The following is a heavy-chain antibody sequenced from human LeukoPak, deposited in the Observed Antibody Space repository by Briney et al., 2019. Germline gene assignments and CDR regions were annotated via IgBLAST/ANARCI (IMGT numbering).Heavy chain of an antibody. Sequence: SETLSLTCTVSGDSISTYYWSWIRQPPGKGLEWIGYIYYSGRTNYNPSLKSRLTISVDSSKHQVSLKVSSVTAADTAVYYCAKARGTAGSWIGHFDLWGQGTLVTVSS. J-gene: IGHJ4*02. CDR3: AKARGTAGSWIGHFDL. D-gene: IGHD6-13*01. V-gene: IGHV4-59*01. CDR2: IYYSGRT. CDR1: GDSISTYY.